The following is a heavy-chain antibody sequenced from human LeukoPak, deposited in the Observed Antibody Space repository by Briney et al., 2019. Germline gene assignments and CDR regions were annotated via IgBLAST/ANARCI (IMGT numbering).Heavy chain of an antibody. V-gene: IGHV1-8*03. D-gene: IGHD2-15*01. Sequence: GASVKVSCKASGYTFTSYDINWVRQATGQGLEWMGWMNPNSGNTGYAQKFQGRVTITRNTSISTAYMELSSLRSEDTAVYYCATDTVVGYYFDYWGQRTLVTVSS. CDR3: ATDTVVGYYFDY. CDR1: GYTFTSYD. CDR2: MNPNSGNT. J-gene: IGHJ4*02.